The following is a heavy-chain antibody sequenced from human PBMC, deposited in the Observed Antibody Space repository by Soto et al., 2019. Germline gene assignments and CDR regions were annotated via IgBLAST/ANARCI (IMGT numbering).Heavy chain of an antibody. Sequence: LXLSCTAPEFSFSIYAVHWIRQSPGKGLEWVAVISFNGNSLHYADSVKDRFTISRDNSKSTLYLQMNNMRTEDTAVYYCARTFDTITYYFDYWGQGTLVTVSS. CDR1: EFSFSIYA. V-gene: IGHV3-30-3*01. CDR2: ISFNGNSL. D-gene: IGHD3-9*01. J-gene: IGHJ4*02. CDR3: ARTFDTITYYFDY.